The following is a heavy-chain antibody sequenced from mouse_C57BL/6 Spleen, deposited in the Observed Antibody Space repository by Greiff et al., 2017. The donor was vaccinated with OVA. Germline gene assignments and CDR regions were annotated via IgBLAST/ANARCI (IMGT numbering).Heavy chain of an antibody. CDR3: TGSGRVAY. V-gene: IGHV6-3*01. J-gene: IGHJ3*01. CDR2: IRLKSDNYAT. D-gene: IGHD3-1*01. CDR1: GFTFSNYW. Sequence: EVMLVESGGGLVQPGGSMKLSCVASGFTFSNYWMNWVRQSPEKGLEWVAQIRLKSDNYATHYAESVKGRFTISRDDSKSSVYLQMNNLRAEDTGIYYCTGSGRVAYWGQGTLVTVSA.